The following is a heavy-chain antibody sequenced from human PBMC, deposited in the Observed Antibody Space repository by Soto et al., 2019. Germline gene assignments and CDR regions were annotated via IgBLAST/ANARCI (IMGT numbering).Heavy chain of an antibody. J-gene: IGHJ4*02. V-gene: IGHV3-21*01. CDR2: INGRGNYK. CDR3: AREDGVVGATSAFDY. CDR1: GFTLTTYT. D-gene: IGHD1-26*01. Sequence: EVQLVESGGGLVQPGRSLRLSCAASGFTLTTYTMNWVRQAPGMGLEWVSSINGRGNYKYYTDSVEGRFTISRDNAKNSLYLHMNSLGAEDTAVYYCAREDGVVGATSAFDYWGQGTLVTVSS.